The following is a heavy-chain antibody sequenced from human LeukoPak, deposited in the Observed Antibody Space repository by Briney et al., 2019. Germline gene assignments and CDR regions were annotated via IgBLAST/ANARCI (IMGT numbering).Heavy chain of an antibody. J-gene: IGHJ4*02. V-gene: IGHV3-53*01. D-gene: IGHD6-6*01. CDR2: IYPGGET. CDR1: GFTVSSNY. CDR3: ARASYSSWTFFEY. Sequence: PGGSLRLSCAASGFTVSSNYMSWVRQAPGKGLEWVSVIYPGGETYYADSVRGRFTVSRDNSKNTLFLQMNSLRADDTAVYYCARASYSSWTFFEYWGQGTLVTVSS.